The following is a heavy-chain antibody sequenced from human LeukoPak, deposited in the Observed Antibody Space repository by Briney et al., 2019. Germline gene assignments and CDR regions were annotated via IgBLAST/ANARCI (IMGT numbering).Heavy chain of an antibody. J-gene: IGHJ4*02. CDR3: ARVSYDILTGYSFNDY. CDR1: GYTFTSYD. V-gene: IGHV1-8*01. Sequence: ASVTVSFKASGYTFTSYDINWVRQATGQGLEWMGWMNPNSGNTGYAQKFQGRVTMTRNTSISTAYTELSSLRSEDTAVYYCARVSYDILTGYSFNDYWGQGTLVTVSS. D-gene: IGHD3-9*01. CDR2: MNPNSGNT.